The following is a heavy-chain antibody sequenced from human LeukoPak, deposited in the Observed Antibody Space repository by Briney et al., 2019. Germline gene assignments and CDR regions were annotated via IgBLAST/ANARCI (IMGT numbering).Heavy chain of an antibody. CDR1: GFTFSSYT. CDR3: ASYVADYFDY. CDR2: ISTSSSYI. J-gene: IGHJ4*02. D-gene: IGHD3-16*01. Sequence: PGGSLRLSCAASGFTFSSYTMNWVRQAPGKGLEWVSSISTSSSYICYADSVKGRFTISRDNAKNSLYLQMNSLRAEDTAVYYCASYVADYFDYWGQGTLVTVSS. V-gene: IGHV3-21*01.